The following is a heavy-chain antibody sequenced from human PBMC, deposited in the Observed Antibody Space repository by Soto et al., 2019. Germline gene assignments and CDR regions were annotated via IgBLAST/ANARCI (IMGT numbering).Heavy chain of an antibody. CDR3: ARDGAVAATPGPLNWFDP. Sequence: GASVKVSCKASGYTFTSYGISWVRQAPGQGLEWMGWISAYNGNTNYAQKLQGRVTMTTDTSTSTAYMELRSLRSDDTAVYYCARDGAVAATPGPLNWFDPWGQGTLVTVSS. CDR1: GYTFTSYG. D-gene: IGHD2-15*01. CDR2: ISAYNGNT. V-gene: IGHV1-18*01. J-gene: IGHJ5*02.